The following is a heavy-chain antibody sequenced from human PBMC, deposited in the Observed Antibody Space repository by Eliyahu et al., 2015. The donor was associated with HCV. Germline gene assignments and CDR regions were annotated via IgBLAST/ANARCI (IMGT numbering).Heavy chain of an antibody. CDR1: GFTVSSNY. V-gene: IGHV3-53*04. Sequence: EVQLVESGGGLVQPGGSLXLYCAAAGFTVSSNYXXWVRQAPGKGXEXVSVIYSGGSTYYADSVKGRFTISRHNSKNTLYLQMNSLRAEDTAVYYCARVLYDSSVYYYVHAFDIWGQGTMVTVSS. D-gene: IGHD3-22*01. CDR3: ARVLYDSSVYYYVHAFDI. J-gene: IGHJ3*02. CDR2: IYSGGST.